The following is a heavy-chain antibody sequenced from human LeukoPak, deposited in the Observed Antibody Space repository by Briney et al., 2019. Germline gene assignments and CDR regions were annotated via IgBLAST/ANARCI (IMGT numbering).Heavy chain of an antibody. Sequence: ASVKVSCKASGYTFTGYYMHWVRQAPGQGLEWMGWINPNSGGTNYAQKFQGRVTMTRDTSISTAYMELSRLRSDDTAVYYCARDILATSIAAPYYWGQGTLVTVSS. CDR2: INPNSGGT. CDR1: GYTFTGYY. D-gene: IGHD6-13*01. CDR3: ARDILATSIAAPYY. J-gene: IGHJ4*02. V-gene: IGHV1-2*02.